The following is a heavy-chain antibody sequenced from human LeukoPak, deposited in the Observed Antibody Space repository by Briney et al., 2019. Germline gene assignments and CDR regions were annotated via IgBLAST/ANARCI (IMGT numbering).Heavy chain of an antibody. V-gene: IGHV3-30*04. CDR2: ISYDGNSD. Sequence: GGSLRLSCAASGFTFSTNAMHWVRQTPGKGLEWTAVISYDGNSDTYADPVEGRFTVSRDNSRNILYLQMNSLRNDDTAMYYCARDGANDLFKGGAYFLDWGQGALVIVS. CDR1: GFTFSTNA. D-gene: IGHD4/OR15-4a*01. CDR3: ARDGANDLFKGGAYFLD. J-gene: IGHJ1*01.